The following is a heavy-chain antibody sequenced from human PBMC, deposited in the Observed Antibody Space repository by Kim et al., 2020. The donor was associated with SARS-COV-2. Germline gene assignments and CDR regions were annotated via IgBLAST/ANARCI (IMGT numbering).Heavy chain of an antibody. CDR1: GGSFSGHY. D-gene: IGHD2-2*01. CDR2: INHSGST. V-gene: IGHV4-34*01. CDR3: ARGGYCSSTSCRKNYWYFDL. J-gene: IGHJ2*01. Sequence: SETLSLTCAVYGGSFSGHYWSWIRQPPGKGLEWIGEINHSGSTNYNPSLKSRVTISVDTSKNQFSLKLSSVTAADTAVYYCARGGYCSSTSCRKNYWYFDLWGRGTLVTVSS.